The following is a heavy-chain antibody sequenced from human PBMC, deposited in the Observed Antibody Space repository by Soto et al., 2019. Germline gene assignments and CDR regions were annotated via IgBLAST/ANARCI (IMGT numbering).Heavy chain of an antibody. CDR2: ISYDGSNK. CDR3: ARDLPNDPGIAVAIGVFDY. J-gene: IGHJ4*02. Sequence: GGSLRLSCAASGFTFSSYAMHWVRQAPGKGLEWVAVISYDGSNKYYADSVKGRFTISRDNSKNTLYLQMNSLRAEDTAVYYCARDLPNDPGIAVAIGVFDYWGQGTLVTVSS. D-gene: IGHD6-19*01. V-gene: IGHV3-30-3*01. CDR1: GFTFSSYA.